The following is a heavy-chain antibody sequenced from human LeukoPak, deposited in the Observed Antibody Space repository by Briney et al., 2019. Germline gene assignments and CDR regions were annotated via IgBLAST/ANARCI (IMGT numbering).Heavy chain of an antibody. J-gene: IGHJ4*02. D-gene: IGHD3-22*01. V-gene: IGHV3-66*02. CDR3: ARGRYYDSSGSRRYFDY. CDR1: GFTVSSNY. CDR2: IYSGGST. Sequence: GGSLRLSCAASGFTVSSNYMSWVRQAPGKGLEWVSVIYSGGSTYYADSVKGRFTISRDNSKNTPYLQMNSLRAEDTAVYYCARGRYYDSSGSRRYFDYWSQGTLVTVSS.